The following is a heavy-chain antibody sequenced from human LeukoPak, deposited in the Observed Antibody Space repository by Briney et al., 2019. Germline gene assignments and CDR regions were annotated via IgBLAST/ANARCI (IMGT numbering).Heavy chain of an antibody. CDR2: ISYDGSNK. Sequence: GGSLRLSCAASGFTFSSYAMHWVRQAPGKGLEWVAVISYDGSNKYYADSVKGRFTISRDNSKNTLYLQMNSLRAEDMAVYYCARDSSGLFDYWGQGTLVTVSS. CDR3: ARDSSGLFDY. CDR1: GFTFSSYA. V-gene: IGHV3-30-3*01. J-gene: IGHJ4*02. D-gene: IGHD6-19*01.